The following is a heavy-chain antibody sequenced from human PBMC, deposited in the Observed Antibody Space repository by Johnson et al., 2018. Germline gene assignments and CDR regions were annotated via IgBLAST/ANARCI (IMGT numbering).Heavy chain of an antibody. CDR2: IWYDGSNK. D-gene: IGHD2-2*03. CDR1: GFTFSSYG. V-gene: IGHV3-30*02. Sequence: VQLVQSGGGVVQPGGSLRLSCAASGFTFSSYGMHWVRQAPGKGLEWVAVIWYDGSNKYYADSVKVRFTISRDNSKNTLYLQMNSLRAEDTALYYCARYGYCSSTSCYHYYGMDVWGQGTTVTVSS. J-gene: IGHJ6*02. CDR3: ARYGYCSSTSCYHYYGMDV.